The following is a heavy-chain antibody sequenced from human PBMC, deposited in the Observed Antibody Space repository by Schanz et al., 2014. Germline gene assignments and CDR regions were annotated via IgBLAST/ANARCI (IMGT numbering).Heavy chain of an antibody. D-gene: IGHD6-13*01. CDR1: GFTVSSNY. J-gene: IGHJ6*02. CDR2: ISGSGDNT. Sequence: EVQLVESGGGLVQPGGSLRLSCAASGFTVSSNYMSWVRQAPGKGLEWVSAISGSGDNTFYADSVRGRFTISRDNSRNTLYLQMNSLRTEDTAVYYCARERQQLVRWYYYYGMDVWGQGTTVTVSS. CDR3: ARERQQLVRWYYYYGMDV. V-gene: IGHV3-66*02.